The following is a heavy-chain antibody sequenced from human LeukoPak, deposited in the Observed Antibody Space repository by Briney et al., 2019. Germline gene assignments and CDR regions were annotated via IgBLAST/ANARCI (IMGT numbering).Heavy chain of an antibody. CDR3: ATHVRRQWLPLPDY. CDR2: FDPEDGET. Sequence: ASVKVSCMVSGYTLTELSMHWVRQAPGKGLEWVGGFDPEDGETIYAQKFQGRVTMTEDTSTDTAYMELSSLRSEDTAVYYCATHVRRQWLPLPDYWGQGTLVTVSS. CDR1: GYTLTELS. D-gene: IGHD6-19*01. V-gene: IGHV1-24*01. J-gene: IGHJ4*02.